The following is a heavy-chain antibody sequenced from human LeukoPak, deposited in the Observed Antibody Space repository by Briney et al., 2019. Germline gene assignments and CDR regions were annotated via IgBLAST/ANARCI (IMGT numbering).Heavy chain of an antibody. CDR2: IYYSGST. J-gene: IGHJ3*02. V-gene: IGHV4-39*01. D-gene: IGHD4-23*01. CDR1: GGSISSSSYY. CDR3: ARRILHYGGNSGAFDI. Sequence: SETLSLTCTVSGGSISSSSYYWGWIRQPPGKGLEWIGSIYYSGSTYYNPSLKSRVTISVDTSKNQFSLKLSSVTAADTAVYYCARRILHYGGNSGAFDIGGQGTMVTVSS.